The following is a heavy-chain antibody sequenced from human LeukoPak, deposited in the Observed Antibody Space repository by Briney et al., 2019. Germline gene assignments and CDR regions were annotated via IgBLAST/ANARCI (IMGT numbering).Heavy chain of an antibody. Sequence: SETLSLTCAVSGYSISSGYYWGWIRQPPGKGVEWIGSIYHSGSTYYNPSLMSRVTISVDTSKHQISRRLSDVTAADAAVCYCARSKSSSWYFDYWGRGTLVRVSS. D-gene: IGHD6-13*01. CDR2: IYHSGST. CDR3: ARSKSSSWYFDY. V-gene: IGHV4-38-2*01. CDR1: GYSISSGYY. J-gene: IGHJ4*02.